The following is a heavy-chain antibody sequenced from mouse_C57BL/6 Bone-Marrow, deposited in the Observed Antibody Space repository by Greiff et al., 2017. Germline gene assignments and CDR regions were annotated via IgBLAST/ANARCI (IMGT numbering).Heavy chain of an antibody. V-gene: IGHV1-42*01. CDR1: GYSFTGYY. CDR3: AEDYPYYAMDY. Sequence: VQLQQSGPELVKPGASVKISCKASGYSFTGYYMNWVKQSPEKSLEWIGEINPSTGGTTYNQKFKAKATLTVDKSSSTAYMQLKSLTSEDSAVYYCAEDYPYYAMDYWGQGTSVTVSS. J-gene: IGHJ4*01. CDR2: INPSTGGT. D-gene: IGHD2-4*01.